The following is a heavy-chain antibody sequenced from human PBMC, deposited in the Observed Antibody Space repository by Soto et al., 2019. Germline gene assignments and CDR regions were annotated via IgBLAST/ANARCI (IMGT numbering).Heavy chain of an antibody. J-gene: IGHJ6*02. D-gene: IGHD1-26*01. CDR1: GGSVSSGYYF. CDR3: ARVVQKDGILRPHSSCGMDV. CDR2: IDYSGST. Sequence: ETLSLTYSVSGGSVSSGYYFWSWIRQPPGKGLEWIGYIDYSGSTNYNPSLKSRVTMSVDTSKNRFSLKLSSVTAADTAVYYCARVVQKDGILRPHSSCGMDVWCPTPTVSVS. V-gene: IGHV4-61*01.